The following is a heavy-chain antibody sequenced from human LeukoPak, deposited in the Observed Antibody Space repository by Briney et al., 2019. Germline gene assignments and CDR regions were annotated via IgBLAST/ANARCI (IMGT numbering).Heavy chain of an antibody. J-gene: IGHJ4*02. CDR1: GFTYTSYW. CDR3: ASGPLITAAGSS. Sequence: PGGSLRLSRAASGFTYTSYWMSWVRQAPGKGLEWVANINEDGSEKYYVDSVRGRFTISRDNAKNSLDLQMNSLRAEDTAVYYCASGPLITAAGSSWGQGALVIVSS. V-gene: IGHV3-7*01. CDR2: INEDGSEK. D-gene: IGHD6-13*01.